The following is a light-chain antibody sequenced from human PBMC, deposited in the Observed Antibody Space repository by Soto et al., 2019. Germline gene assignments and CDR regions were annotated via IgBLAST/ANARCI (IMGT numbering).Light chain of an antibody. J-gene: IGKJ1*01. CDR1: QSISVW. CDR2: DAS. CDR3: QHYNSYSEA. V-gene: IGKV1-5*01. Sequence: DIPMTQSPSTLSASVGDRVTITWQASQSISVWLAWYQQKPGKAPRLLISDASNLESGVPSRFSGSGSGTQCTLTISSLQPDDVATYYCQHYNSYSEALGQGTKVDIK.